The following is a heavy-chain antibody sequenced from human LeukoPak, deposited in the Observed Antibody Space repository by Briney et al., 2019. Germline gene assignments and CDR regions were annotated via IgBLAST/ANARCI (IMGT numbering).Heavy chain of an antibody. CDR2: INWNGGST. J-gene: IGHJ3*02. CDR3: ARLGVGATRGAFDI. D-gene: IGHD1-26*01. CDR1: GFTFDDYG. Sequence: PGGSLRLSCAASGFTFDDYGMSWVRQAPGKGLEWVSGINWNGGSTGYADSVKGQFTISRDNAKNSLYLQMNSLRAEDTALYYCARLGVGATRGAFDIWGQGTMVTVSS. V-gene: IGHV3-20*04.